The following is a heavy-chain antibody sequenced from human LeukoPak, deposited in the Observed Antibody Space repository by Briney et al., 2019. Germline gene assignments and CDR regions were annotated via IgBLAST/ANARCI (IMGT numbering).Heavy chain of an antibody. CDR1: GFTFSSYA. V-gene: IGHV3-23*01. CDR3: ARDKNVLLWFGELDY. J-gene: IGHJ4*02. CDR2: MSGSGGFT. D-gene: IGHD3-10*01. Sequence: GGSLRLSCAASGFTFSSYAMSWVRQAPGKGLEWVSAMSGSGGFTYYADSVKGRFTISRDNSKNTLHLQMNSLRAEDTAVHYCARDKNVLLWFGELDYWGQGTLVTVSS.